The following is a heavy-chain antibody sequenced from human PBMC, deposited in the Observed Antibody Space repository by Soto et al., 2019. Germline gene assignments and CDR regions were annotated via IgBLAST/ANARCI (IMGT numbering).Heavy chain of an antibody. CDR1: SASISSEQR. D-gene: IGHD6-19*01. J-gene: IGHJ4*02. Sequence: QMQLQESGPRLVKPSETLSLTCAVSSASISSEQRWSWVRQPPGKGLEWIGEIHHSGSTNNNPSLKSRVPMSVDKSKNQFSLNLSSVPAADTAVYYGARSFGWYAIDQWGQGTLVTVSS. CDR2: IHHSGST. CDR3: ARSFGWYAIDQ. V-gene: IGHV4-4*02.